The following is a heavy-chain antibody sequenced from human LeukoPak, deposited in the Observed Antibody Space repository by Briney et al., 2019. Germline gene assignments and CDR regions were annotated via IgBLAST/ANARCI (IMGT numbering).Heavy chain of an antibody. CDR1: GDSINSGAYY. Sequence: KTSETLFLTCTVSGDSINSGAYYWSWIRQHPGKGLEWIGYTSYSGSTYYNPSLKSRVAISLDTSKNQFSLKLSSVTAADTAMYYCARDRRYSPADYWGQGTLVTVSS. CDR3: ARDRRYSPADY. D-gene: IGHD5-12*01. J-gene: IGHJ4*02. V-gene: IGHV4-31*02. CDR2: TSYSGST.